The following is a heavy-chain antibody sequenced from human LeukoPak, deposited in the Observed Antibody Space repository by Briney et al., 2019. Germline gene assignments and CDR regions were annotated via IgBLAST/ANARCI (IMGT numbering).Heavy chain of an antibody. CDR2: INPDGGST. Sequence: ASVKVSCKASGYTFTIYWMQWVRQAPGQGLEWMGLINPDGGSTAYAHRFQGRVIMTRDTSTSTAYMDLSSLRSEDTAVYHCARAPRNSSTMLDFWGQGTLVTISS. J-gene: IGHJ4*02. CDR3: ARAPRNSSTMLDF. D-gene: IGHD6-13*01. CDR1: GYTFTIYW. V-gene: IGHV1-46*01.